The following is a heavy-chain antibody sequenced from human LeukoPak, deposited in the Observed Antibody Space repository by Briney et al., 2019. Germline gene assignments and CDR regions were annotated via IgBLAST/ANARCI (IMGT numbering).Heavy chain of an antibody. D-gene: IGHD3-10*01. Sequence: GGSLRLSCAASGFTFSSYGMHWVRQAPGKGLEWVGHIKSKTDGGTTDYAAPVKGRFTISRDDSKNTLYLQMNSLKTEDTAVYYCTTDYYGADDFDYWGQGTLVTVSS. J-gene: IGHJ4*02. CDR1: GFTFSSYG. CDR3: TTDYYGADDFDY. CDR2: IKSKTDGGTT. V-gene: IGHV3-15*01.